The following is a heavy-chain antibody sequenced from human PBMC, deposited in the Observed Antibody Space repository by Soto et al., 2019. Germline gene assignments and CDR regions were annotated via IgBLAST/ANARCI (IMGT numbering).Heavy chain of an antibody. D-gene: IGHD3-3*01. CDR1: GGSISSSSYY. CDR3: ARGRPWGDFWSGYRQIYYFDY. J-gene: IGHJ4*02. Sequence: SETLSLTCTVSGGSISSSSYYWGWIRQPPGKGLEWIGSIYYSGSTYYNPSLKSRVTISVDTSKNQFSLKLSSGTAADTAVYYCARGRPWGDFWSGYRQIYYFDYWGQGTLVTVSS. V-gene: IGHV4-39*01. CDR2: IYYSGST.